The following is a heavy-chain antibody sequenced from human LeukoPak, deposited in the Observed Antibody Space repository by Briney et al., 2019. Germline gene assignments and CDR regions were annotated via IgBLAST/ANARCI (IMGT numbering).Heavy chain of an antibody. CDR2: IKQDGSEK. CDR3: VSSLHGFSYGPGY. J-gene: IGHJ4*02. Sequence: GGSLRLSCAASGFTFSSYWMSWVRQAPGKGLEWVANIKQDGSEKYYVDSVKGRFTISRDNAKNSLYLQMNSLRAEDTAVYYCVSSLHGFSYGPGYWGQGTLVIVSS. V-gene: IGHV3-7*01. CDR1: GFTFSSYW. D-gene: IGHD3-10*01.